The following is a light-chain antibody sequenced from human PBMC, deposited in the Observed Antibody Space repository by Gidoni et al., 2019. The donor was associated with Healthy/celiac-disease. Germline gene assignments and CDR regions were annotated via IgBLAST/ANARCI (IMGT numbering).Light chain of an antibody. CDR2: KDS. J-gene: IGLJ2*01. CDR1: ALPKQY. V-gene: IGLV3-25*03. CDR3: QSADSSGTYPGVV. Sequence: SYELTQPPSVSVSPGKTARITCSGDALPKQYAYWYQQKPGQAPVLVIYKDSERPSGIPERFSGSSSGTTVTLTISGVQAEDEADYYCQSADSSGTYPGVVFGGGTKLTVL.